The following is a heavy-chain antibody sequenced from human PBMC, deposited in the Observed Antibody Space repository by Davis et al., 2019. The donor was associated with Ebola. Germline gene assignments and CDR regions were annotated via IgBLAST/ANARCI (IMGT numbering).Heavy chain of an antibody. CDR2: IKQAGREK. J-gene: IGHJ4*02. V-gene: IGHV3-7*03. D-gene: IGHD3-16*01. CDR1: GFTFSSYW. Sequence: GESLKISCAASGFTFSSYWMSWVRQAPVKGLEWVANIKQAGREKYYVDSVKGRFTISRDNAKNSLYLQMNSLRAEDTALYYFVKDIMIMFGRAPTGFENWGQGTLVTVSA. CDR3: VKDIMIMFGRAPTGFEN.